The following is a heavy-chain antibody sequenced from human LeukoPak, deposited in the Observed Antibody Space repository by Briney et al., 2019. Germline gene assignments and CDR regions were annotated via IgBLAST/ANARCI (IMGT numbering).Heavy chain of an antibody. J-gene: IGHJ4*02. CDR1: GYTFTSYG. Sequence: ASVKVSCKASGYTFTSYGISCVRQAPVQGLEWMGWISAYNGNTNYAQKLQGRVTMTTDTSTSTAYMELRSLRSDDTAVYYCARVDCSGGSCYPRFDYWGQGTLVTVSS. CDR3: ARVDCSGGSCYPRFDY. D-gene: IGHD2-15*01. CDR2: ISAYNGNT. V-gene: IGHV1-18*01.